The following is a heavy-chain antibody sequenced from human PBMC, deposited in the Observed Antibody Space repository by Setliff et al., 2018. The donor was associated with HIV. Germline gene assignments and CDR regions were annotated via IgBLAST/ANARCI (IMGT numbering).Heavy chain of an antibody. V-gene: IGHV3-7*01. D-gene: IGHD6-19*01. CDR3: ARGYRYSSG. J-gene: IGHJ4*02. CDR2: IKGDGSET. CDR1: GFTFTAHG. Sequence: QPGGSLRLSCAASGFTFTAHGMHWVRQAPGKRPEWVANIKGDGSETYYVDSVKGRFTISRDNAKNTLYLYMYSLRAEDTAVYYCARGYRYSSGWGQGTLVTVSS.